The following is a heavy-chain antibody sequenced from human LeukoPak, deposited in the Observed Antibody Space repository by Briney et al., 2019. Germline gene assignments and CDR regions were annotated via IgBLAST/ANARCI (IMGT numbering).Heavy chain of an antibody. CDR1: GFTFSTSW. J-gene: IGHJ4*02. V-gene: IGHV3-7*01. Sequence: GGSLRLSCVASGFTFSTSWMTWVRQAPGMGLERVANIKADGSGKYYVDSVKGRFTISRDNAKNSLYLHMDSLRAEDTAVYYCARGAYSSGWAYFDHWGQGTLVTVSS. D-gene: IGHD6-19*01. CDR3: ARGAYSSGWAYFDH. CDR2: IKADGSGK.